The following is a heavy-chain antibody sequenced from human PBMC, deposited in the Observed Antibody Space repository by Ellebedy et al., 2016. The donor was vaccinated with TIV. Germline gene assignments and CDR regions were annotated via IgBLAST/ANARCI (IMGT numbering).Heavy chain of an antibody. CDR2: IWFDGDTA. CDR1: GFLLTAYG. D-gene: IGHD3-10*01. J-gene: IGHJ4*02. V-gene: IGHV3-33*01. Sequence: GESLKISCAASGFLLTAYGTHWVRQGPGKGLEWVANIWFDGDTAYYADSVKGRFTVSRDTFNNTLYLQIDSLRVDDTGVYYCARDQRGSGTSFDYWGQGTLVTVSS. CDR3: ARDQRGSGTSFDY.